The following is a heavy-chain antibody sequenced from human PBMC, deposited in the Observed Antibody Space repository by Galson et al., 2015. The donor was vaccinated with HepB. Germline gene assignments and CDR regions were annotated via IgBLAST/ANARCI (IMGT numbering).Heavy chain of an antibody. CDR1: GFTLSNYW. V-gene: IGHV3-7*01. J-gene: IGHJ4*02. D-gene: IGHD3-9*01. CDR3: AKVTYNILIYYFDY. CDR2: IKQDGGEK. Sequence: SLRLSCAASGFTLSNYWMSWVRQAPGKGLEWVANIKQDGGEKYYVDSVKGRFTISRDNANNSLYLHMNSLRAEDTAVYYCAKVTYNILIYYFDYWGQGNLVTVSS.